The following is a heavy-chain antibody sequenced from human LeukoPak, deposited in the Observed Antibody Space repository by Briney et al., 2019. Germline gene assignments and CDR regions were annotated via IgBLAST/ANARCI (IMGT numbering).Heavy chain of an antibody. CDR1: GGSISSSSYY. Sequence: SETLSLTCTVSGGSISSSSYYWGWIRQPPGKGLEGIGSIYYSGSTYYNPSLKSRVTISVDTSKNQFSLKLSSVTAADTAVYYCASPYSSSWWAFDYWGQGTLVTVSS. J-gene: IGHJ4*02. CDR2: IYYSGST. CDR3: ASPYSSSWWAFDY. D-gene: IGHD6-13*01. V-gene: IGHV4-39*01.